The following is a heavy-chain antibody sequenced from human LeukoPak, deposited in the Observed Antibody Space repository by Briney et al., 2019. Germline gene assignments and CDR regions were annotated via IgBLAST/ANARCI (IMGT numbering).Heavy chain of an antibody. CDR1: GYTLTELS. V-gene: IGHV1-24*01. Sequence: ASVKVSCKVSGYTLTELSMHWVRQAPGKGLEWMGGFDPEDGEAIYAQKFRGRVTMTEDTSTDTAYMELSSLRSEDTAVYYCATLARVGATNVFDYWGQGTLVTVSS. CDR3: ATLARVGATNVFDY. J-gene: IGHJ4*02. D-gene: IGHD1-26*01. CDR2: FDPEDGEA.